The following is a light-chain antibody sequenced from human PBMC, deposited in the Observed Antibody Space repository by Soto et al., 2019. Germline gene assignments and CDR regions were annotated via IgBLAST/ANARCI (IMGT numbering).Light chain of an antibody. Sequence: DVQMTQSPSSLSASVGDGVTITCRANQSVSDSLNWYQQKPGKVPKLLIYAASSLRSGVPSRISGSGSGTEFTLTISGLLPEDFAAYHCQQLYTLPFTFGQGTRLAI. J-gene: IGKJ5*01. V-gene: IGKV1-9*01. CDR3: QQLYTLPFT. CDR1: QSVSDS. CDR2: AAS.